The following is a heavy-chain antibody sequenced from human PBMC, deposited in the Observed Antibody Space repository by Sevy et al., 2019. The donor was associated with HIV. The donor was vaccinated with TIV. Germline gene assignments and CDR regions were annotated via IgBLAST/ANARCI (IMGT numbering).Heavy chain of an antibody. CDR2: IRSKAYGGTT. Sequence: GESLKISCTGSGFTFDDYAVSWVRQAPGKGLEWVGFIRSKAYGGTTAYGASVKGRFSISRDDSKNTAYRQLSSLETEDTAVYYCTKNIRDLVPYYYYYMDVWGKGTTVTVSS. D-gene: IGHD6-13*01. CDR1: GFTFDDYA. V-gene: IGHV3-49*04. CDR3: TKNIRDLVPYYYYYMDV. J-gene: IGHJ6*03.